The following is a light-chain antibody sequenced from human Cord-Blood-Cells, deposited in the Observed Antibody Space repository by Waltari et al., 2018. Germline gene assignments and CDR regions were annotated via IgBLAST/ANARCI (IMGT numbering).Light chain of an antibody. Sequence: DIQMTQSPSTLSASVGDRVTITCRASQSISSWLAWYQQKPGKAPKLLIYDASSLESGVPSRVSGSGSGTEFTLTISSLQPDDFATYYCQQYNSYPIFGGGTKVEIK. V-gene: IGKV1-5*01. CDR2: DAS. J-gene: IGKJ4*01. CDR3: QQYNSYPI. CDR1: QSISSW.